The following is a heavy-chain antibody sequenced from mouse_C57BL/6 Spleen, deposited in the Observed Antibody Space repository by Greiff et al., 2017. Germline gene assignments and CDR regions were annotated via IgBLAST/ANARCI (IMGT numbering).Heavy chain of an antibody. D-gene: IGHD4-1*01. J-gene: IGHJ2*01. CDR3: ARSDPGTGYFDY. Sequence: EVQLQQSGPELVKPGASVKISCKASGYSFTGYYMNWVKQSPEKSLEWIGEINPSTGGTTYNQTFKAKATLTVDKSSSTAYMQLKSLTSEDSAVYYCARSDPGTGYFDYRGQGTTLTVSS. CDR1: GYSFTGYY. V-gene: IGHV1-42*01. CDR2: INPSTGGT.